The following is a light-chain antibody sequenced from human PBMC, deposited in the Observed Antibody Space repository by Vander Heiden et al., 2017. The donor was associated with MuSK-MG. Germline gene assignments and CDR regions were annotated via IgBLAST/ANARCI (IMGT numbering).Light chain of an antibody. CDR3: QQTFNIPRT. Sequence: DIQMTQSPSSLSAFVGDRVTITCRAGQSVSSFLNWYQQKPGKAPKLLIYAASSVQRGVPSRFNGSGSGTDFTLTISSLQSEDFATYYCQQTFNIPRTFGQGTKVEIK. V-gene: IGKV1-39*01. J-gene: IGKJ1*01. CDR1: QSVSSF. CDR2: AAS.